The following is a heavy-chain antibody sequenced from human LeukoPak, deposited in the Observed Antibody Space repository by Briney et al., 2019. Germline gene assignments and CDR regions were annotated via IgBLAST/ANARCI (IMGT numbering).Heavy chain of an antibody. CDR3: ARGSDSSSWFRMYYFDY. CDR1: GGSISSGDYY. J-gene: IGHJ4*02. CDR2: IYYSGST. Sequence: SETLSLTCTVSGGSISSGDYYWSWLRQPPGKGLEWIGYIYYSGSTYYNPSLKSRVTISVDTSKTQFSLKLSSVTAADTAVYYCARGSDSSSWFRMYYFDYWGQGTLVTVSS. D-gene: IGHD6-13*01. V-gene: IGHV4-30-4*08.